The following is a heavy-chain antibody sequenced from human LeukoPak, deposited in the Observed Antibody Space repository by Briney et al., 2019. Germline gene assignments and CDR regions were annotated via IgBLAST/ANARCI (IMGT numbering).Heavy chain of an antibody. Sequence: GGSLRLSCAASGFTVSSNYMSWVRQAPGKGLEWVSAISGSGGSTYYADSVKGRFTISRDNSKNTLYLQMNSLRAEDTAVYYCAKEPYGVPAAIDYWGQGTLVTVSS. D-gene: IGHD2-2*02. CDR2: ISGSGGST. V-gene: IGHV3-23*01. CDR1: GFTVSSNY. J-gene: IGHJ4*02. CDR3: AKEPYGVPAAIDY.